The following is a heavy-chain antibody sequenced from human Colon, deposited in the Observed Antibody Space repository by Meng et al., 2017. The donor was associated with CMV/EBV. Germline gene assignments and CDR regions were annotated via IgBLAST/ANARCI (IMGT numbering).Heavy chain of an antibody. V-gene: IGHV3-66*01. D-gene: IGHD1-14*01. CDR3: ADFENGPGY. Sequence: VPVGGSGGGFVQPGGSRRLFWAVSAFNVSGGYMSWVRQAPGKGLEWVSSIFSNGNTYYADSVKGRFTISRDDSKNILFLQMNTLRAEDTAVYSCADFENGPGYWGQGTLVTVS. CDR1: AFNVSGGY. J-gene: IGHJ4*02. CDR2: IFSNGNT.